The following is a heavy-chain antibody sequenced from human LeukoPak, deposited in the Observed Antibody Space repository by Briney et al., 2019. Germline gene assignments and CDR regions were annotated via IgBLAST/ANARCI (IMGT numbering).Heavy chain of an antibody. CDR1: GFTFSSYG. CDR3: AKSSLVIPYDY. D-gene: IGHD6-6*01. V-gene: IGHV3-23*01. CDR2: ISGPGTST. Sequence: GGSLRLSCTASGFTFSSYGMSWVRQAPGKGLEWVSGISGPGTSTYYGDSVKGRFTISRDNSKNTLYLQMNSLRADDTAVYYCAKSSLVIPYDYWGQGTLVTVSS. J-gene: IGHJ4*02.